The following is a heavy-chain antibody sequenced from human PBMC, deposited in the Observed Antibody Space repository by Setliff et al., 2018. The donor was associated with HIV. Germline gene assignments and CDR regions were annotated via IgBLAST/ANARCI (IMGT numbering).Heavy chain of an antibody. D-gene: IGHD2-2*01. J-gene: IGHJ1*01. CDR3: ARGESTTWDLAEYFQH. CDR2: IYFTGSS. V-gene: IGHV4-59*01. CDR1: GGSISTYY. Sequence: PSETLSLTCTVSGGSISTYYWSWIRQPPGKGLEWIGSIYFTGSSDNNPSLKSRVTLSVDTSKHQFSLKLSSVTAADTAVYYCARGESTTWDLAEYFQHWGHGTLVTVSS.